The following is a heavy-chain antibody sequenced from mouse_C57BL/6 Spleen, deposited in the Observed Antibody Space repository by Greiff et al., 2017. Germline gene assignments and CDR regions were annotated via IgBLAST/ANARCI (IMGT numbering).Heavy chain of an antibody. CDR3: ASIYYGSRGYFDV. CDR1: GYTFTSYW. CDR2: IDPSDSYT. J-gene: IGHJ1*03. D-gene: IGHD1-1*01. V-gene: IGHV1-69*01. Sequence: QVQLQQPGAELVMPGASVKLSCKASGYTFTSYWMHWVKQRPGQGLEWIGEIDPSDSYTNYNQKFKGKSTLTVDKSSSTAYMQLSSLTSEDSAVYYCASIYYGSRGYFDVWGTGTTVTVSS.